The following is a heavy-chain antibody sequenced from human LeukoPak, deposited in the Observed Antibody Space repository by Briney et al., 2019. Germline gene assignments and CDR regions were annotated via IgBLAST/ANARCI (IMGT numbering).Heavy chain of an antibody. Sequence: GSGPVLVKPTETLTLTCTVSGFSLSNARMGVSWIRQPPGKALEWLAHIFSNDEKSYSTSLKSRLTISKDTSKSQVVLTMTNMDPVDTATYYCARILLETYSSGWANWFDPWGQGTLVTVSS. V-gene: IGHV2-26*01. CDR2: IFSNDEK. CDR1: GFSLSNARMG. J-gene: IGHJ5*02. D-gene: IGHD6-19*01. CDR3: ARILLETYSSGWANWFDP.